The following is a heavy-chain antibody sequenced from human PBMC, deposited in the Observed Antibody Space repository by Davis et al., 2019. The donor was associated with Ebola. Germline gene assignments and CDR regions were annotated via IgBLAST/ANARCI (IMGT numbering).Heavy chain of an antibody. D-gene: IGHD3-3*01. Sequence: PGGSLRLSCRGSGYSFTRYWIGWVRQLPGKGLEWMGIIYPGDSETRYSPSFEGQVTISADKSISTAYMQWSSLKTSDTAMYHCASGFLPDDAFDIWGQGTMVTVSS. CDR2: IYPGDSET. V-gene: IGHV5-51*01. CDR1: GYSFTRYW. CDR3: ASGFLPDDAFDI. J-gene: IGHJ3*02.